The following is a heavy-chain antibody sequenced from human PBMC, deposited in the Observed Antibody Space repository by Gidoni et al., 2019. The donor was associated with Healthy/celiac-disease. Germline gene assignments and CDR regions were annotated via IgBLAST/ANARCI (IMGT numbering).Heavy chain of an antibody. D-gene: IGHD2-15*01. CDR3: ARDVLMGGNDY. Sequence: EVQLVESGGGLVKPGGSLSLSCAASGFTFSSYSMNWVRQAPGKGLEWVSSISSSSSYIYYADSVKGRFTISRDNAKNSLYLQMNSLRAEDTAVYYCARDVLMGGNDYWGQGTLVTVSS. CDR2: ISSSSSYI. CDR1: GFTFSSYS. J-gene: IGHJ4*02. V-gene: IGHV3-21*01.